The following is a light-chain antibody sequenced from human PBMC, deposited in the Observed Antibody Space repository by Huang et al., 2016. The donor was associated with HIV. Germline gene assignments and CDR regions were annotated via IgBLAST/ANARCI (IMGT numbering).Light chain of an antibody. CDR2: GAS. V-gene: IGKV3-15*01. CDR1: QSVSSN. Sequence: EIVMTQSPATLSVSPGERATLSCRASQSVSSNLVWYQQKPGQAPRLLIYGASTRATGVPARFSGSGSGTEFTLTISSLQCEDFAVYYCQQYNNWPLTFGGGTKVEIK. CDR3: QQYNNWPLT. J-gene: IGKJ4*01.